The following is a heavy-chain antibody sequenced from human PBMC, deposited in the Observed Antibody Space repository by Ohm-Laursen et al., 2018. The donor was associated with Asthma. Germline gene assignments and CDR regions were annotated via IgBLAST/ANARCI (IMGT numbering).Heavy chain of an antibody. Sequence: SLRLSCAASKFTFSNYAMNWVRQPPGKGLEWVSEISSTGGSTDYADSVKGRFTISRDNSKNTLYLQMNSLRAEDTAVYYCARDEMNIVVVPAAHYGMDVWGQGTTVTVSS. CDR1: KFTFSNYA. CDR2: ISSTGGST. CDR3: ARDEMNIVVVPAAHYGMDV. D-gene: IGHD2-2*01. V-gene: IGHV3-23*01. J-gene: IGHJ6*02.